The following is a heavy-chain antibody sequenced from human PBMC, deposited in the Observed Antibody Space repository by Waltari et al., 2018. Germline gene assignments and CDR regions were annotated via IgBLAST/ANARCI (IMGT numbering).Heavy chain of an antibody. CDR3: TRGGGTYNVDY. Sequence: QVQLVQSGAEVKKPGASMRVSCEASGYTFTAYYMHWVRQAPGQGLEWMGWSNPHIGGTIYAQNFQGRVTMTRETSISTAYMELSGLRSDDTALYYCTRGGGTYNVDYWGQGTLVTVSS. V-gene: IGHV1-2*02. CDR1: GYTFTAYY. J-gene: IGHJ4*02. CDR2: SNPHIGGT. D-gene: IGHD1-20*01.